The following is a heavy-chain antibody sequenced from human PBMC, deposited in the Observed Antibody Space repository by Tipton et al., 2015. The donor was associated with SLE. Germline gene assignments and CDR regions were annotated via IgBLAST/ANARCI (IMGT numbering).Heavy chain of an antibody. CDR2: IYYSGST. CDR3: ARGVGGIWDSSGSYYLGAFDI. D-gene: IGHD3-10*01. CDR1: GGSISSYY. Sequence: GSLRLSCTVSGGSISSYYWSWIRQPPGKGLEWIGYIYYSGSTNYNPSLKSRVTISVDTSKNQFSLKLSSVTAADTAVYYCARGVGGIWDSSGSYYLGAFDIWGQGTMVTVSS. J-gene: IGHJ3*02. V-gene: IGHV4-59*01.